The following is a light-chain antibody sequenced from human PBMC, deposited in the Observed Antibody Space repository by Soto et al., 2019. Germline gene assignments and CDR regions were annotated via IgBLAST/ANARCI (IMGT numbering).Light chain of an antibody. CDR1: QSVSSSY. CDR3: QQDGSSHPT. Sequence: EVVLTQSPGTLSLSPGERATLSCRASQSVSSSYLAWYQQKSGQAPRLLINGASRRATGIPDRLSGSGSGTDVTITISRLEPDDLAVYYCQQDGSSHPTVGEGPKVEIK. V-gene: IGKV3-20*01. CDR2: GAS. J-gene: IGKJ1*01.